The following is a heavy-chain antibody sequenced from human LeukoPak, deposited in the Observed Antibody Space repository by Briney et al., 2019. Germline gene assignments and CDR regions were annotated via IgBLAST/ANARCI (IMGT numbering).Heavy chain of an antibody. J-gene: IGHJ4*02. CDR2: ISGSSGRT. CDR3: AKDSRDYNFRTGYYFDY. CDR1: GFRFSSNI. D-gene: IGHD5-24*01. Sequence: PGGSLRLSCVASGFRFSSNIMGWVRQAPGKGLECVSAISGSSGRTYSADSVKGRFTISRDNSKNTLDLQMNSLRAEDTAIYYCAKDSRDYNFRTGYYFDYWGQGTLVTVSS. V-gene: IGHV3-23*01.